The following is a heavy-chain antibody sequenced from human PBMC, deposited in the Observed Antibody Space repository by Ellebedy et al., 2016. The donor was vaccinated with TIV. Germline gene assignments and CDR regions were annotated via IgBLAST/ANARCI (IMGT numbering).Heavy chain of an antibody. D-gene: IGHD6-6*01. V-gene: IGHV1-46*01. J-gene: IGHJ4*02. CDR2: IDPSGGGT. CDR1: GITFTNYY. CDR3: ARGKYSSSMGAY. Sequence: ASVKVSXXASGITFTNYYMHWVRQAPGQGLEWMGVIDPSGGGTSYAQKFQGRVTMTRDTSTSTVYMELSSLRSEDTAVYYCARGKYSSSMGAYWGQGTLVTVSS.